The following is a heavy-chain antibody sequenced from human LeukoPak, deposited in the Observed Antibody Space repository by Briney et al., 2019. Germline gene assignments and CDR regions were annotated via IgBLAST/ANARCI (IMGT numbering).Heavy chain of an antibody. V-gene: IGHV3-23*01. J-gene: IGHJ4*02. CDR3: AKGSSNSRPYYFDY. CDR2: ITGSSDST. D-gene: IGHD1-1*01. Sequence: GRSLRLSCAASGFTFDDYAMHWVRQAPGKGLEWVSAITGSSDSTYYADSVKGRFTSSRDNSKSTLFLQMNSLRAEDTAIYYCAKGSSNSRPYYFDYWGQGTLATVSS. CDR1: GFTFDDYA.